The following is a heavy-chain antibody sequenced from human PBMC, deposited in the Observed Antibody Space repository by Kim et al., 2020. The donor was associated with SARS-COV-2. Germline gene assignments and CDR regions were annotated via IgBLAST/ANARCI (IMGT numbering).Heavy chain of an antibody. D-gene: IGHD2-2*02. CDR2: INTNTGNP. V-gene: IGHV7-4-1*02. CDR1: GYTFTSYA. Sequence: ASVKVSCKASGYTFTSYAMNWVRQAPGQGLEWMGWINTNTGNPTYAQGFTGRFVFSLDTSVSTAYLQISSLKAEDTAVYYFARVGQLLYRWFDPWGKGTLVPVSS. CDR3: ARVGQLLYRWFDP. J-gene: IGHJ5*02.